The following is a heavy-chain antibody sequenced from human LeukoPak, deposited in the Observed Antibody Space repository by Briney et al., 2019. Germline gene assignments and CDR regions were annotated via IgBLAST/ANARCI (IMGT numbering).Heavy chain of an antibody. Sequence: GGSLRLSCAASGFTFSSYAMHWVRQAPGKGLEWVAVISYDGSNKYYADSVKGRFTISRDNSKNTLYLQMNSLRAEDTAVYYCASDYGGNTPGYWGQGTLVTVSS. J-gene: IGHJ4*02. CDR1: GFTFSSYA. CDR3: ASDYGGNTPGY. CDR2: ISYDGSNK. V-gene: IGHV3-30-3*01. D-gene: IGHD4-23*01.